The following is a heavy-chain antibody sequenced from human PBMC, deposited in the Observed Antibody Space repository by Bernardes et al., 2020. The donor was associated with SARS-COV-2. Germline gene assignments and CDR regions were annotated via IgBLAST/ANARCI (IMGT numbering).Heavy chain of an antibody. CDR1: GGSFSDYD. Sequence: ETLSLTCAVFGGSFSDYDWSWIRQPPGKGLAWIGTVDHTGRTNYIPSLDSRVSMSVDGSKKQFSLKLTSVTAADTAVYYCARGGQLWRYWGQGTLVTVSS. D-gene: IGHD3-16*01. J-gene: IGHJ4*02. CDR2: VDHTGRT. V-gene: IGHV4-34*01. CDR3: ARGGQLWRY.